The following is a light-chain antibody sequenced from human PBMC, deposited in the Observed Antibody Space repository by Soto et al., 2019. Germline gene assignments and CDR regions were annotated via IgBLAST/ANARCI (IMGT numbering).Light chain of an antibody. J-gene: IGKJ1*01. Sequence: DIPMTQSPSTLSASVGDRVTITCRASQSISNWLAWYQQKPGKAPKVLIYEASNLESGVPSRFSGSGSGTEFTLNISSLQSDDFGTYYCQQYNSYAWTFGQGSKVEIK. CDR2: EAS. CDR3: QQYNSYAWT. V-gene: IGKV1-5*01. CDR1: QSISNW.